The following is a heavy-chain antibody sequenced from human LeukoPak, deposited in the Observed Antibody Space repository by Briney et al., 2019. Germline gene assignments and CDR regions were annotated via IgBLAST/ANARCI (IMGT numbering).Heavy chain of an antibody. Sequence: SETLSLTCAVYGGSFSGYYWSWIRQPPGKGLEWIGEINHSGSTNYNPSLKGRVTISVDTSNNQFSPKLSSVTAADTAVYYCANGPYCSGGSCYLFDPWGQGTLVTVSS. CDR3: ANGPYCSGGSCYLFDP. V-gene: IGHV4-34*01. CDR2: INHSGST. CDR1: GGSFSGYY. J-gene: IGHJ5*02. D-gene: IGHD2-15*01.